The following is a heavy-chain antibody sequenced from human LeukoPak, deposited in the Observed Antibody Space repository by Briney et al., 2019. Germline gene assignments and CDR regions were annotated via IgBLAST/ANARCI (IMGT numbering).Heavy chain of an antibody. CDR1: GFTFGSYA. D-gene: IGHD2-15*01. Sequence: PGGSLSLSCAASGFTFGSYAMYWVRHAPGKGLERVSGIFGSGGSAHYADSVKGRFTISRDKSKNTLYLQMDSLRAEDTAIYYCAKTTTGYSSGRYPAWPIDYWGQGTLVTVSS. CDR3: AKTTTGYSSGRYPAWPIDY. V-gene: IGHV3-23*01. J-gene: IGHJ4*02. CDR2: IFGSGGSA.